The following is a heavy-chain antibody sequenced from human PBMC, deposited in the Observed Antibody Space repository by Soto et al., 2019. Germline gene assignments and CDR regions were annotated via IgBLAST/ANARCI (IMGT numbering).Heavy chain of an antibody. CDR3: ARQYGGYGWATVGDYYYYGMDV. Sequence: SETLSLTCTVSGGSISSSSYYWGWIRQPPGKGLEWIGSIYYSGSTYYNPSLKSRVTISVDTSKNQFSLKLSSVTAADTAVYYCARQYGGYGWATVGDYYYYGMDVWGQGTTVTVSS. D-gene: IGHD5-12*01. CDR1: GGSISSSSYY. J-gene: IGHJ6*02. V-gene: IGHV4-39*01. CDR2: IYYSGST.